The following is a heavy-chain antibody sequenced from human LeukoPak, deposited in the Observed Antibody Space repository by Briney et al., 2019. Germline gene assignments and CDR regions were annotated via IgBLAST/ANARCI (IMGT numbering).Heavy chain of an antibody. Sequence: PGGSLRLSCAASGFTFSSYAMHWVRQAPGKGLEWVAVISYDGSNKYYADSVKGRFTISRDNSKNTLYLQMNSLRAEGTAVYYCARGIQLPPSGGLRYWGQGTLVTVSS. D-gene: IGHD2-2*01. CDR1: GFTFSSYA. V-gene: IGHV3-30*04. CDR2: ISYDGSNK. J-gene: IGHJ4*02. CDR3: ARGIQLPPSGGLRY.